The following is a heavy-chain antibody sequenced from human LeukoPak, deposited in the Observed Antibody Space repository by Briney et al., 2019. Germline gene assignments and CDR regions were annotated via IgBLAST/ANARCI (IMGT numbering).Heavy chain of an antibody. D-gene: IGHD3-22*01. Sequence: ASETLSLTCSVTGASISSDYWSWIRQAPGKGREWIGYIYYTGSTNYNPSLKSRVTISADTSMNQFSLKLKSVSAADTAVYYCARGSFDGSAYYYDYWGQGTLVTVSS. CDR1: GASISSDY. V-gene: IGHV4-59*01. CDR3: ARGSFDGSAYYYDY. CDR2: IYYTGST. J-gene: IGHJ4*02.